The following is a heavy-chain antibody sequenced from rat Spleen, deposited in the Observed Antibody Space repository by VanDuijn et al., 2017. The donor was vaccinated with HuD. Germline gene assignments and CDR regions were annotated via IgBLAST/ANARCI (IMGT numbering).Heavy chain of an antibody. CDR3: TTTWNFDY. D-gene: IGHD1-10*01. CDR2: ITNASGRT. J-gene: IGHJ2*01. CDR1: GFTFNIYW. Sequence: EVQLVESGGGLVQPGGSLKLSCVASGFTFNIYWMTWIRQAPGKGLEWVASITNASGRTYYRDSVKGRFTVSRNNAKTTLYLEMDSLRSEDTATYYCTTTWNFDYWGQGVMVTVSS. V-gene: IGHV5-31*01.